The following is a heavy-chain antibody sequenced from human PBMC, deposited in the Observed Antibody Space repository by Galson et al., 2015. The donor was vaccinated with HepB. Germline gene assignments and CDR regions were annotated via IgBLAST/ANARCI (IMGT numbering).Heavy chain of an antibody. Sequence: SLRLSCAASGFTVSSNYMSWVRQAPGKGLEWVSVIYSGGNTYYADSVKGRFTISRDNSKSTVYLQMNSLRAEDTAVYYCARAPVYDFWSGYYFDYWGQGTLVTVSS. D-gene: IGHD3-3*01. CDR1: GFTVSSNY. CDR3: ARAPVYDFWSGYYFDY. CDR2: IYSGGNT. J-gene: IGHJ4*02. V-gene: IGHV3-66*01.